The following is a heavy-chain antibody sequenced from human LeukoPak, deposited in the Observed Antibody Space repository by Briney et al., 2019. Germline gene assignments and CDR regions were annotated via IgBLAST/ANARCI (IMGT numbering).Heavy chain of an antibody. V-gene: IGHV1-69*13. CDR1: GGTFSSYA. J-gene: IGHJ4*02. CDR2: IIPIFGTA. CDR3: AREIAVAGTRYFDY. D-gene: IGHD6-19*01. Sequence: SVKVSCKASGGTFSSYAISWVRQAPGQGLEWMGGIIPIFGTANYAQKFQGRVTITADESTSTAYMELSCLRSEDTAVYYCAREIAVAGTRYFDYWGQGTLVTVSS.